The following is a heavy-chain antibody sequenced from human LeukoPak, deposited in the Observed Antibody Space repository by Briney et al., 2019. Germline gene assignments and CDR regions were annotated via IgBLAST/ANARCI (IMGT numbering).Heavy chain of an antibody. Sequence: PGGSLRLSCEASGFIFGDYWMNWVRQAPGKGLEFVANIKPDGSDQYYVDSVKGRFTISRDNAKNSLYLQMNSLIAEDTAVYYCATNWRASDWLLSDMWGRGTMVTVSS. CDR3: ATNWRASDWLLSDM. D-gene: IGHD3-9*01. J-gene: IGHJ3*02. CDR2: IKPDGSDQ. CDR1: GFIFGDYW. V-gene: IGHV3-7*05.